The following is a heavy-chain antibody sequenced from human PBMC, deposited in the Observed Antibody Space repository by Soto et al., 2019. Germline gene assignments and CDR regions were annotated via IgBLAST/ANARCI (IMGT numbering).Heavy chain of an antibody. D-gene: IGHD3-9*01. V-gene: IGHV4-39*01. CDR1: GGSISSSSYY. J-gene: IGHJ6*02. CDR3: ARRLGGDILTGYFFYYYGMDV. CDR2: IYYSGST. Sequence: PSETLSLTCTVSGGSISSSSYYWGWIRQPPGKGLEWIGSIYYSGSTYYNPSLKSRVTISVDTSKNQFSLKLSSVTAADTAVYYCARRLGGDILTGYFFYYYGMDVWGQGTTVTSP.